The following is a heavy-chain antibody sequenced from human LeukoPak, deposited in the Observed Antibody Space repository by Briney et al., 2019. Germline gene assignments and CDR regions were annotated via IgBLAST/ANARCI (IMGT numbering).Heavy chain of an antibody. V-gene: IGHV3-23*01. J-gene: IGHJ6*02. CDR2: MSGSGGST. Sequence: GSLRLSCAASGFPFSNYAMSWVRQAPGKGLEWVSSMSGSGGSTYYADSVKGRFTISRDDSKNTLYLQMNSLRAEDTAVYYCARVRYGELDVWGQGTTVTVSS. CDR1: GFPFSNYA. D-gene: IGHD4-17*01. CDR3: ARVRYGELDV.